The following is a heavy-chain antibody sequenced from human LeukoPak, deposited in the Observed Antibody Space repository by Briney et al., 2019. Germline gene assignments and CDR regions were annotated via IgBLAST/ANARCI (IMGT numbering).Heavy chain of an antibody. J-gene: IGHJ6*03. Sequence: GGSLRLSCAASGFTFNSYAMSWVRQAPGKGLEWVSATSGSGDRTFYADSVKGRLTISRDNSKNTLYLQLNTVRAEDTALYYCARGGTNYYYMDVWGNGTTVTVSS. CDR3: ARGGTNYYYMDV. D-gene: IGHD3-10*01. V-gene: IGHV3-23*01. CDR1: GFTFNSYA. CDR2: TSGSGDRT.